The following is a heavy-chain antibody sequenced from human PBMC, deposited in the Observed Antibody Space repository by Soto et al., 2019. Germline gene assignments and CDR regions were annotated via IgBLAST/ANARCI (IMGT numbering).Heavy chain of an antibody. Sequence: QVQLQQRGAGLLKPSETLSLTCAVYGGSFSGYYWSWIRQPPGKGLEWIGEINHSGSTNYNPSLKSRVTISVDTSKNQFSLKLSSVTAADTAVYYCARGDSYDLNNDYWGLGTLVTVSS. D-gene: IGHD5-18*01. CDR1: GGSFSGYY. CDR3: ARGDSYDLNNDY. V-gene: IGHV4-34*01. CDR2: INHSGST. J-gene: IGHJ4*02.